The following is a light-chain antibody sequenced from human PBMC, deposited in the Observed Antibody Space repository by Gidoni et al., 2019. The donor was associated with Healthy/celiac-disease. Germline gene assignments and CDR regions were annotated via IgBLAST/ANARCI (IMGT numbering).Light chain of an antibody. Sequence: QSALTQPASVPGAPGQSITISCTGTSSDVGGYNYVSWSQQHPGKAPKLMIYDVSNRPSGVSNRFSGSKSGNTASLTISGLQAEDEADYYCSSYTSSSTLNYVFGTGTKVTVL. CDR3: SSYTSSSTLNYV. CDR2: DVS. J-gene: IGLJ1*01. V-gene: IGLV2-14*01. CDR1: SSDVGGYNY.